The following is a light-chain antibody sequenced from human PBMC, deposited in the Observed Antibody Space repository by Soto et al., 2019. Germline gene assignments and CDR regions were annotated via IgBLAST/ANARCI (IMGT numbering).Light chain of an antibody. CDR2: EAS. CDR1: QNIDSG. Sequence: DIQMTQSPSTRSASVGDRVSITCRASQNIDSGLAWYQQKPGKAPVLLIHEASSLEGGVPSRFSGSGSGTDFTLSISSLQPDHFATYYCQQYKTYSWTFGQGTRLEI. J-gene: IGKJ1*01. V-gene: IGKV1-5*03. CDR3: QQYKTYSWT.